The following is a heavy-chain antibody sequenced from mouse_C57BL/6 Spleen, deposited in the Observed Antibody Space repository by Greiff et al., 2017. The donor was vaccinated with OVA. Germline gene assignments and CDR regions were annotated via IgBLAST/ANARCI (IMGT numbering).Heavy chain of an antibody. CDR3: ARTGTDPYWYFDV. CDR1: VFNIKNTY. V-gene: IGHV14-3*01. D-gene: IGHD4-1*01. J-gene: IGHJ1*03. Sequence: EVQLQESVAELVRPGASVKLSCTASVFNIKNTYMHWVKQRPEQGLEWIGRIDPANGNTKYAPKFQGKATITADTSSNTAYLQLSSLTSEDTAIDYCARTGTDPYWYFDVWGTGTTVTVSS. CDR2: IDPANGNT.